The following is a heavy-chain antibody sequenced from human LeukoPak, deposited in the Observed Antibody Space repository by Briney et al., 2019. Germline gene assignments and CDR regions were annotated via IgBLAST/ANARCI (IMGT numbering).Heavy chain of an antibody. CDR2: ISAYNGNT. CDR1: GYTFTTYN. CDR3: ARAGWYELPRYAFDI. J-gene: IGHJ3*02. D-gene: IGHD6-19*01. V-gene: IGHV1-18*01. Sequence: GASVKVSCKASGYTFTTYNINWVRQAPGQGLEWMGWISAYNGNTNYAQKLQGRVTMTTDTSTSTAYMELRSLRSDDTAVYYCARAGWYELPRYAFDIWGQGTMVTVSS.